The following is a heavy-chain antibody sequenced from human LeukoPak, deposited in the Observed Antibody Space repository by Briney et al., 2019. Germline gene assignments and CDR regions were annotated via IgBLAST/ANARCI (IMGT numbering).Heavy chain of an antibody. V-gene: IGHV1-18*01. CDR1: GYTFTSYG. Sequence: ASVKVSCKASGYTFTSYGISWVRQAPGQGLEWMGWISAYNGNTNYAQKLQGRVTMTTDTSTSTAYMELRSLRSEDTAVYYCARVAAQWWDLDYWGQGTLVTVFS. CDR2: ISAYNGNT. CDR3: ARVAAQWWDLDY. D-gene: IGHD2-15*01. J-gene: IGHJ4*02.